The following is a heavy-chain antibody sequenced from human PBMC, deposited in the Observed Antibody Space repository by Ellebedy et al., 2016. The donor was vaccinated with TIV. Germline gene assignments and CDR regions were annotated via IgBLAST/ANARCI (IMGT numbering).Heavy chain of an antibody. CDR3: ARARGQYLYGSGSYFTN. V-gene: IGHV4-34*01. D-gene: IGHD3-10*01. J-gene: IGHJ4*02. Sequence: MPSETLSLTCAVYGGSFTGYFWSWIRQTPGKGLEWIGDVNPRGTTNDNPSLKSRVTISVDTPKKQFYLRLTSVTAADTAVYYCARARGQYLYGSGSYFTNWGQGEMVTVSS. CDR2: VNPRGTT. CDR1: GGSFTGYF.